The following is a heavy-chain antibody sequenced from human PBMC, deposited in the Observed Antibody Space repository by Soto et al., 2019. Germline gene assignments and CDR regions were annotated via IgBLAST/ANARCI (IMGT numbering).Heavy chain of an antibody. Sequence: QVQLVQSGAEVKKPGASVKVSCKASGYTFTSYYMHWARQAPGQGLEWMGIINPSGGSTSYAQKFQGRVTMTRDTSTSTVDMELSSLRSEDTAVYYCARELVVPAAHAGWFDPWGQGTLVTVSS. J-gene: IGHJ5*02. CDR3: ARELVVPAAHAGWFDP. D-gene: IGHD2-2*01. CDR1: GYTFTSYY. CDR2: INPSGGST. V-gene: IGHV1-46*03.